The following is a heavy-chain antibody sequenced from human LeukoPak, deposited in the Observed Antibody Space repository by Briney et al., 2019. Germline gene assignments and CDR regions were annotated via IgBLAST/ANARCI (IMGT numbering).Heavy chain of an antibody. Sequence: ASVKVSCKTSGGTFSKYTISWVRQRPGQGLEWMGGITPLFGTANYAQKFQGRVTITADESASTAYMELSSLRSEDAAVYYCARDSGSGNNDYWGQGTLVTVSS. CDR3: ARDSGSGNNDY. V-gene: IGHV1-69*13. CDR1: GGTFSKYT. D-gene: IGHD1-26*01. J-gene: IGHJ4*02. CDR2: ITPLFGTA.